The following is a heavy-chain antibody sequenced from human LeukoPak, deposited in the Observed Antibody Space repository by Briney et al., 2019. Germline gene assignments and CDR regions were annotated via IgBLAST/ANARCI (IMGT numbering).Heavy chain of an antibody. V-gene: IGHV3-23*01. J-gene: IGHJ4*02. CDR3: AKHRSCINHVSHVDFDY. D-gene: IGHD2-8*01. Sequence: GGSLRLSCAASGFIFSSYAMSWVRQAPGKGLEWVSTISGSGGSTYYADSVKGRFTISRDNSKNTVYLQMNSLRADDTAVYYCAKHRSCINHVSHVDFDYWLQGTLLTVSS. CDR2: ISGSGGST. CDR1: GFIFSSYA.